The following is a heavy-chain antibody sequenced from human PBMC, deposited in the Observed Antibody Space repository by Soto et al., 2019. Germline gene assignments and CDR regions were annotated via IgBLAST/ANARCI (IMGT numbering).Heavy chain of an antibody. V-gene: IGHV1-69*13. CDR3: ARCGGTDDFWSGYYGYSFLPFDY. CDR2: IIPIFGTA. CDR1: GGTFSSYA. Sequence: ASVKVSCKASGGTFSSYAISWVRQAPGQGLEWMGGIIPIFGTANYAQKFQGRVTITADESTSTAYMELSSLRSEDTAVYYCARCGGTDDFWSGYYGYSFLPFDYWGQGTLVTVSS. D-gene: IGHD3-3*01. J-gene: IGHJ4*02.